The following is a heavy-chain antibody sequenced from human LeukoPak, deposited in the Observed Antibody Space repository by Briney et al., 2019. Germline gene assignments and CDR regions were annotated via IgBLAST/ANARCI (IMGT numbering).Heavy chain of an antibody. D-gene: IGHD3-22*01. CDR2: IIPIFGTA. CDR3: AREPDYYDSSGRRKSDAFDI. CDR1: GGTFSSYA. Sequence: SLKVSCKASGGTFSSYAISWVRQAPGQGLEWMRGIIPIFGTANYAQKFQGRVTITTDESTSTAYMELSSLRSEDTAVYYCAREPDYYDSSGRRKSDAFDIWGQGTMVTVSS. J-gene: IGHJ3*02. V-gene: IGHV1-69*05.